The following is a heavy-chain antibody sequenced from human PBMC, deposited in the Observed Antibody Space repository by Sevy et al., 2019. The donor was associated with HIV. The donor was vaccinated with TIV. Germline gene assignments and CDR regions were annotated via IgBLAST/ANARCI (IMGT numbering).Heavy chain of an antibody. V-gene: IGHV3-23*01. CDR2: ISGSGGST. CDR3: AKAPNGYYGSGREGYYFDY. D-gene: IGHD3-10*01. Sequence: GGSLRLSCAASGFTFSSYAMSWVRQAPGKGLEWVSAISGSGGSTYYADSVKGRFTISRDNSNNTLYLQLNSLRAEDTAVYYCAKAPNGYYGSGREGYYFDYWGQGTLVTVSS. J-gene: IGHJ4*02. CDR1: GFTFSSYA.